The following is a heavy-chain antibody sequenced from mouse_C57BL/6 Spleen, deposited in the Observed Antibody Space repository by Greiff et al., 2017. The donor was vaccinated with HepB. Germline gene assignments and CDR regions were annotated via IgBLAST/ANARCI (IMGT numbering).Heavy chain of an antibody. Sequence: EVKLVESGGGLVKPGGSLKLSCAASGFTFSDYGMHWVRQAPEKGLEWVAYISSGSSTIYYADTVKGRFTISRDNAKNTLFLQMISLRSEDTAMYYCARQRGSSPFAYWGQGTLVTVSA. CDR2: ISSGSSTI. CDR1: GFTFSDYG. CDR3: ARQRGSSPFAY. J-gene: IGHJ3*01. V-gene: IGHV5-17*01. D-gene: IGHD1-1*01.